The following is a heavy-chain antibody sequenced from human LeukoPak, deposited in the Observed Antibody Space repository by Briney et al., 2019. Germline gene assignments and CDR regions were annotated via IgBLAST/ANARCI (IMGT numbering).Heavy chain of an antibody. CDR1: GFTFSTYW. D-gene: IGHD1-20*01. CDR3: VAGNWNDGAFDM. J-gene: IGHJ3*02. Sequence: GGSLRLSCAASGFTFSTYWMTWVRQAPGKGLEWVGNIKPDGSQKYYVDSVKGRFTISRDNVKISMYLQMNSLRAEDTAVYYCVAGNWNDGAFDMWGQGTMVTVSS. V-gene: IGHV3-7*02. CDR2: IKPDGSQK.